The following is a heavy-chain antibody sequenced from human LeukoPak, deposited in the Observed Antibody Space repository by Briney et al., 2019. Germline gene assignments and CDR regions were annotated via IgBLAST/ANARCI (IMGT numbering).Heavy chain of an antibody. D-gene: IGHD1-26*01. CDR2: ISSSSSYI. CDR3: AKENPVGGTNYFDY. Sequence: GGSLRLSCAASGFTFSSYSMNWVRQAPGKGLEWVSSISSSSSYIYYADSVKGRFTISRDNAKNSLYPQMNTLRAEDRAVYYCAKENPVGGTNYFDYWGQGTLVTVAS. CDR1: GFTFSSYS. V-gene: IGHV3-21*04. J-gene: IGHJ4*02.